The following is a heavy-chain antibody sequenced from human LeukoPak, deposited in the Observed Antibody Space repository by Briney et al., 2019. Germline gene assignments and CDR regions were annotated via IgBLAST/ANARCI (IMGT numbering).Heavy chain of an antibody. CDR1: GFPFSSYS. J-gene: IGHJ5*02. D-gene: IGHD3-10*02. V-gene: IGHV3-53*01. CDR3: ARAHYKSGLFGLLNL. Sequence: GGSLRLSCAASGFPFSSYSLNWVRQAPGKGLEWVSVLYAAGTTYYADSVKGRFTISRDNFNNTLYLQMNNVRVEDTAVYYCARAHYKSGLFGLLNLWGQGTLVTVSS. CDR2: LYAAGTT.